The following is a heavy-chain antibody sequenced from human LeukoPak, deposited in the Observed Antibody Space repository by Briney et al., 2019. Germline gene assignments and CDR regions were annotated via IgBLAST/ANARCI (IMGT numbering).Heavy chain of an antibody. CDR3: ARDRRYYDSSGYENC. CDR1: GYTFTGYY. Sequence: GGSVKVSCKASGYTFTGYYMHWVRQAPGQGLEWMGWINPNSGGTNYAQKFQGRVTMTRDTSISTAYMELSRLRSDDTAVYYCARDRRYYDSSGYENCWGQGTLVTVSS. V-gene: IGHV1-2*02. J-gene: IGHJ4*02. CDR2: INPNSGGT. D-gene: IGHD3-22*01.